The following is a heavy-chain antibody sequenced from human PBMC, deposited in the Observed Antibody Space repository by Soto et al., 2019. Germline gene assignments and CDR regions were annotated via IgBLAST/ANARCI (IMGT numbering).Heavy chain of an antibody. CDR1: GGSISSYY. V-gene: IGHV4-4*07. J-gene: IGHJ5*02. CDR2: IYHSGST. D-gene: IGHD2-15*01. Sequence: PSQTLSLTWNASGGSISSYYWSWIRQPAGKGLEWIGRIYHSGSTYYNPSLKSRVTISIDTSKNQFSPRLTSVNDADTAVYYCAGGGIVIGEAVPHWFAPWGQGTLLVTVSS. CDR3: AGGGIVIGEAVPHWFAP.